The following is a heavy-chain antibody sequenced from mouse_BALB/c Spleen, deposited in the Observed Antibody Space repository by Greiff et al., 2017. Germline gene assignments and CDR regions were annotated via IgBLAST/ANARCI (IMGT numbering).Heavy chain of an antibody. Sequence: QVQLQQSGAELVKPGASVKLSCKASGYTFTSYWMHWVKQRPGQGLEWIGEIDPSDSYTNYNQKFKGKATLTVDTSSSTAYMQLSSLTSEDSAVYCCAREGGNVGDYAVGYWGQGTSVTVSS. CDR1: GYTFTSYW. V-gene: IGHV1-69*02. J-gene: IGHJ4*01. CDR3: AREGGNVGDYAVGY. CDR2: IDPSDSYT. D-gene: IGHD1-1*02.